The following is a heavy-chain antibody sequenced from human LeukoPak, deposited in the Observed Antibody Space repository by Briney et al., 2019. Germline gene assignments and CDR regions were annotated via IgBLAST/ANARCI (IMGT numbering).Heavy chain of an antibody. CDR3: TRARYCSSTSCYHFDY. V-gene: IGHV3-49*04. Sequence: GGSLRLSCTASGFTFGDYAMSWVRQAPGKGLEWVGFIRSKAYGGTTEYAASVKGRFTISRDDSKSIAYLQMNSLKTEGTAVYYCTRARYCSSTSCYHFDYLGQGTLVTVSS. D-gene: IGHD2-2*01. J-gene: IGHJ4*02. CDR2: IRSKAYGGTT. CDR1: GFTFGDYA.